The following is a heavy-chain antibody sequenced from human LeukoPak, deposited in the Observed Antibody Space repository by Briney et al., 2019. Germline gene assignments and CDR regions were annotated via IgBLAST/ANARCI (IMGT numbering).Heavy chain of an antibody. V-gene: IGHV4-30-4*08. Sequence: SETLSLTCTVSGGSISSGDYYWSWIRQPPGKGLEWIGYIYYSGSTYYNPSLKSRVTISVDTSKNQFSLKLSSVTAADTAVYYCARVYCSSTSCFHYYYYTDVWGKGTTVTVSS. CDR2: IYYSGST. CDR3: ARVYCSSTSCFHYYYYTDV. D-gene: IGHD2-2*01. CDR1: GGSISSGDYY. J-gene: IGHJ6*03.